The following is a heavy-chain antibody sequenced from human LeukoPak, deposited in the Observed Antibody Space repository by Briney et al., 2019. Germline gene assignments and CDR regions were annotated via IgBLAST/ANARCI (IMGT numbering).Heavy chain of an antibody. J-gene: IGHJ4*02. CDR2: IKSDGSST. D-gene: IGHD6-13*01. Sequence: GGSLRLSCAASGFTFSGYWMHWVRHAPGKGLVWVSCIKSDGSSTTYADSVKGRFTISRDNAKNTLHLQMNSLRAGDTAVHYCATDSSSWYYDYWGQGTLVTVSS. V-gene: IGHV3-74*03. CDR1: GFTFSGYW. CDR3: ATDSSSWYYDY.